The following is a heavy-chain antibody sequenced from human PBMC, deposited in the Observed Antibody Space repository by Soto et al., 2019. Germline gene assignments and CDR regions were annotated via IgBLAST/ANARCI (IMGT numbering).Heavy chain of an antibody. CDR3: ARIRTVSGSYYYPPYYFDY. V-gene: IGHV2-70*01. J-gene: IGHJ4*02. Sequence: SGPTLVNPTQTLTLTRTFSGFSLNTSGMCVSWIRQPPGKALEWLALIDWDDDKYYSTSLKTRLTISKDTSKNQVVLTMTNMDPVDTATYYCARIRTVSGSYYYPPYYFDYWGQGTLVTVSS. D-gene: IGHD1-26*01. CDR1: GFSLNTSGMC. CDR2: IDWDDDK.